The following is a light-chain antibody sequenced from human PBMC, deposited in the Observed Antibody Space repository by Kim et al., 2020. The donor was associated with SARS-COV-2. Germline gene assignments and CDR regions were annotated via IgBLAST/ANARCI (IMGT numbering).Light chain of an antibody. CDR1: KLGDKY. V-gene: IGLV3-1*01. J-gene: IGLJ2*01. CDR2: QDS. CDR3: QAWDSSTDVV. Sequence: SYELTQPPSVSVSPGQTASITCSGDKLGDKYACWYQQKPGQSPVLVIYQDSKRPSGIPERFSGSNSGNTATPTISGTQAMDEADYYCQAWDSSTDVVFGGGTQLTVL.